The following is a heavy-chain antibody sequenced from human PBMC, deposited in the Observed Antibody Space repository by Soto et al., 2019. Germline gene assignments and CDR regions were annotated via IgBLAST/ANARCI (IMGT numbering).Heavy chain of an antibody. CDR3: AVAKNDYGDYEDSDY. CDR2: IIPILGIA. D-gene: IGHD4-17*01. V-gene: IGHV1-69*02. CDR1: GGTFSSYT. Sequence: QVQLVQSGAEVKKPGSSVKVSCKASGGTFSSYTISWVRQAPGQGLEWMGRIIPILGIANYAQKFQGRVTITADKSTSTADMELSSLRSEDTAVYYCAVAKNDYGDYEDSDYWGQGTLVTVSS. J-gene: IGHJ4*02.